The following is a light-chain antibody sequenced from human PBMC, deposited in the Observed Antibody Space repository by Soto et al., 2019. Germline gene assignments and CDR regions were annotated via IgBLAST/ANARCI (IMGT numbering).Light chain of an antibody. Sequence: EIVMTQSPGTLSLSPGERATLLCRASQSVSNNLAWYQQQPGQAPRLLIYYASTRATGIPARFSGSGSGTEFTLTLISLQSEDYAFDFCHRYKKGPSFTFGPGTQLEIK. CDR3: HRYKKGPSFT. CDR2: YAS. CDR1: QSVSNN. V-gene: IGKV3-15*01. J-gene: IGKJ3*01.